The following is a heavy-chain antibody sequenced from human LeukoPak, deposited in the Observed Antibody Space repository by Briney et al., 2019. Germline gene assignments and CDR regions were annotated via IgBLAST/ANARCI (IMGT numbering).Heavy chain of an antibody. J-gene: IGHJ4*02. CDR1: GFTFSSYA. Sequence: PGGSLRLSCAASGFTFSSYAMSWVRQAPGNGLEWVSAISGSGGSTYYADSVKGRFTISRDNSKNTLCLQMNSLRAEDTAVYYCAKEVIVGVSFDYWGQGTLVTVSS. CDR3: AKEVIVGVSFDY. CDR2: ISGSGGST. V-gene: IGHV3-23*01. D-gene: IGHD1-26*01.